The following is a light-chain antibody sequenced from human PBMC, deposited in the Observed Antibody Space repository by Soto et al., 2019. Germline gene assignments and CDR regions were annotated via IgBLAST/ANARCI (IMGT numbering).Light chain of an antibody. V-gene: IGLV2-23*01. CDR2: EGS. CDR3: CSYAGSSTGWV. CDR1: SSDVGGYKF. J-gene: IGLJ3*02. Sequence: QSALTQPASVSGSPGQSITISCTGTSSDVGGYKFVSWYQQHPGKAPKLMIYEGSKRPSGVSNRFSGSKSGNTASLTISGFQAEDEADYYCCSYAGSSTGWVFGGGTKLTVL.